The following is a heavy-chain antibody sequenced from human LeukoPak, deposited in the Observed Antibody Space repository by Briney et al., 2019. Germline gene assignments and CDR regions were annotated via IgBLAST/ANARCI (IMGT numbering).Heavy chain of an antibody. Sequence: ASVKVSCKASGVTFISTAINWVRQAPGQGLEWMGRIIPMYGSPNHAQKFQGRVTITTDESMSTAYMELNSLTSEETAVYFCARGMGYSYVLDYWGQGTLVTVSS. V-gene: IGHV1-69*05. J-gene: IGHJ4*02. CDR2: IIPMYGSP. D-gene: IGHD5-18*01. CDR3: ARGMGYSYVLDY. CDR1: GVTFISTA.